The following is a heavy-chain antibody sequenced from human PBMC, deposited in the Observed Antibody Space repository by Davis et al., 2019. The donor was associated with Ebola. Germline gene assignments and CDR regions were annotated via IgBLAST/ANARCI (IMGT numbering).Heavy chain of an antibody. CDR3: ATWDYYYYGMDV. J-gene: IGHJ6*04. V-gene: IGHV3-11*04. CDR1: GFTFSDYY. D-gene: IGHD1-26*01. CDR2: ISSSGSTI. Sequence: GGSLRLSCAASGFTFSDYYMSWIRQAPGKGLEWVSYISSSGSTIYYADSVKGRFTISRDNAKNSLYLQMNSLRDEDTAVYYCATWDYYYYGMDVWGKGTTVTVSS.